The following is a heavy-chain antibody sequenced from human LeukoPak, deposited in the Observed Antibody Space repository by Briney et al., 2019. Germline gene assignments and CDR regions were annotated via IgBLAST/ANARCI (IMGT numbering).Heavy chain of an antibody. V-gene: IGHV3-7*04. J-gene: IGHJ4*02. CDR1: EFTFNRYW. Sequence: PGGSLRLSCAASEFTFNRYWISWVRQAPGKGLEWVANIKHDGSEAHYVDSVKGRFTISGDNAKNSLSLQMNSLNVDDTGVYFCTRDALFGSGRTHLDFWSQGTLVSVSS. CDR2: IKHDGSEA. D-gene: IGHD3-10*01. CDR3: TRDALFGSGRTHLDF.